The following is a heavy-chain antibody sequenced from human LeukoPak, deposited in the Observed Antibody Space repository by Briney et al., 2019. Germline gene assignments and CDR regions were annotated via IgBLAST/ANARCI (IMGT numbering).Heavy chain of an antibody. D-gene: IGHD6-13*01. V-gene: IGHV3-23*01. CDR2: INGGSDIT. CDR1: RYSFDSYA. J-gene: IGHJ4*02. CDR3: AKRYGDSTGWFFDF. Sequence: PGGSLRLSCEGSRYSFDSYAMTWVHQAPGKGLEWVSSINGGSDITYYAESVKGRFTVSRDNSKNTLFLQMNSLRAEDTAVFYCAKRYGDSTGWFFDFWGQGSLVTVSS.